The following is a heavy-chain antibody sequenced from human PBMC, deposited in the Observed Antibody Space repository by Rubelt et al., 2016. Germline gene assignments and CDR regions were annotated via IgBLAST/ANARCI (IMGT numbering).Heavy chain of an antibody. CDR3: ARASSSSWYGAVNYYYYGMDV. CDR2: IYTSGST. Sequence: QVQLQESGPGLVKPSETLSLTCTVSGGSISSYYWSWIRQPPGKGLEWIGRIYTSGSTNYNPSLKSRVTMSVDTSKNQFSLKLSSVTAADTAVYYCARASSSSWYGAVNYYYYGMDVWGQGTTVTVSS. J-gene: IGHJ6*02. D-gene: IGHD6-13*01. CDR1: GGSISSYY. V-gene: IGHV4-4*07.